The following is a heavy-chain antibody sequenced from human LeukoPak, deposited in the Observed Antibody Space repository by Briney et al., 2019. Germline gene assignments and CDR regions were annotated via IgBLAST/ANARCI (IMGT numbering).Heavy chain of an antibody. Sequence: SGGSLRLSCAASGFTFSSYGMHWVRQAPGKGLEWVAVISYDGSNKYYADSAKGRFTISRDNSKNTLYLQMNSLRAEDTAVYYCAKDLPAQVAGTVAFGYYGMDVWGQGTTVTVSS. D-gene: IGHD6-19*01. CDR3: AKDLPAQVAGTVAFGYYGMDV. V-gene: IGHV3-30*18. J-gene: IGHJ6*02. CDR2: ISYDGSNK. CDR1: GFTFSSYG.